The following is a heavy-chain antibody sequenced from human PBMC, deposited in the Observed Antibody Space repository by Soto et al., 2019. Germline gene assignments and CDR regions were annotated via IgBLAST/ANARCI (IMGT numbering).Heavy chain of an antibody. CDR1: GGSISSGGYY. CDR2: IYYSGST. J-gene: IGHJ4*01. CDR3: AREGGIVGATAADY. V-gene: IGHV4-31*03. D-gene: IGHD1-26*01. Sequence: QVQLQESGPGLVKPSQTLSLTCTVSGGSISSGGYYWSWIRQHPGKGLEWIGYIYYSGSTYYNPSLKSRVTLSVDTSKHQCSLKMSSVTAAETAVYYCAREGGIVGATAADYWGQGTLVTVSS.